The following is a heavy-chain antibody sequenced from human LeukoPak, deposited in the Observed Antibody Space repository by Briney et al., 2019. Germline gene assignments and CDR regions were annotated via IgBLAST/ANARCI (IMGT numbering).Heavy chain of an antibody. CDR1: GYTFTSYA. V-gene: IGHV1-3*01. CDR2: INAGNGNT. CDR3: ARGLRYGDFDY. Sequence: ASVKVSCKASGYTFTSYAMNWVRQAPGQGLEWMGWINAGNGNTKYSQKFQGRVTITRDTSASTAYMELSSLRSEDTAVYYCARGLRYGDFDYWGQGTLVTVSS. J-gene: IGHJ4*02. D-gene: IGHD4-17*01.